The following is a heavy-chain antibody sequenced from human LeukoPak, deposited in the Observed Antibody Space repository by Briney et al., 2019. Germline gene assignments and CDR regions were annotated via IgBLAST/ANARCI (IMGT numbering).Heavy chain of an antibody. Sequence: PGGSLRLSCVASGFTFSNYGMSWVRQAPGKGLEWVSAITGSGGNTYYADSVKGRFTISRDNSKNTVFLQMNSLRAEDTAVYYCAKWGDYDVLTGYYVSDYWGQGTLVTVSS. CDR2: ITGSGGNT. CDR1: GFTFSNYG. CDR3: AKWGDYDVLTGYYVSDY. V-gene: IGHV3-23*01. J-gene: IGHJ4*02. D-gene: IGHD3-9*01.